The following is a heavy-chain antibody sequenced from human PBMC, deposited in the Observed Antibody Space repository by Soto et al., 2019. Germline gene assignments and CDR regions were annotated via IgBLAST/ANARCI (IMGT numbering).Heavy chain of an antibody. V-gene: IGHV3-30*18. D-gene: IGHD5-12*01. J-gene: IGHJ5*02. CDR1: GFTFSSYG. CDR2: ISYDGSNK. Sequence: GGSLRLSCAASGFTFSSYGMHWVRQAPGKGLEWVAVISYDGSNKYYADSVKGRFTISRDNSKNTLYLQMNSLRAEDTAVYYCAKDLGVTTRDWAGDNWFDPWGQGTLVTVSS. CDR3: AKDLGVTTRDWAGDNWFDP.